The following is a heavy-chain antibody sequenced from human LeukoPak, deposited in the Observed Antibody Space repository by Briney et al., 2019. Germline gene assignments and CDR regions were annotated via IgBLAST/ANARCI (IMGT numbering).Heavy chain of an antibody. CDR3: ARHKTENGYSGHEAGMDV. J-gene: IGHJ6*02. CDR1: GDSISGYY. Sequence: SETLSLTCSVSGDSISGYYWAWVRQPPGKGLEWIGYIHHSGRTNYNPSLKSRVTMSVDTSQNQFSLRVISVNAADTAMFYRARHKTENGYSGHEAGMDVWGQGTAVIVSS. CDR2: IHHSGRT. D-gene: IGHD5-12*01. V-gene: IGHV4-59*08.